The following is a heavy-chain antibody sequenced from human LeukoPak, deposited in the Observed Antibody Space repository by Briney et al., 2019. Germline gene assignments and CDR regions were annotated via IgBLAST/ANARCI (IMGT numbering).Heavy chain of an antibody. CDR2: ISSNEGST. CDR3: ARAITMTY. Sequence: GGSLRLSCAASGFTFSSYAMHWVRQAPGKGLEYVSAISSNEGSTYYANSVKGRFTISRDNSKNTLYLQMGSLRAEDMAVYYCARAITMTYWGQGTLVTVSS. V-gene: IGHV3-64*01. CDR1: GFTFSSYA. J-gene: IGHJ4*02. D-gene: IGHD3-22*01.